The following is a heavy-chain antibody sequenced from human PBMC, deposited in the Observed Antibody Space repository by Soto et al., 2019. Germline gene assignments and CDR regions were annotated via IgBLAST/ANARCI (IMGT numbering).Heavy chain of an antibody. CDR3: AKGEWGYFDY. J-gene: IGHJ4*02. V-gene: IGHV3-23*01. D-gene: IGHD2-8*01. CDR1: GFIFSSYA. Sequence: PGRCLRRSCAASGFIFSSYALSWVRQAPGKGLEWVSGISGSGGSTYYADYVKGRFTSSRDSSENTLYLQMNSLRAEDTAVYYCAKGEWGYFDYWGQGTLVTVSS. CDR2: ISGSGGST.